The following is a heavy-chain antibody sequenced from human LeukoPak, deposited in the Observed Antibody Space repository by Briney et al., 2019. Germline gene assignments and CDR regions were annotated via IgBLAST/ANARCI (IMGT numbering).Heavy chain of an antibody. CDR2: ISSSSSYI. CDR1: GFTFSSYE. J-gene: IGHJ6*02. V-gene: IGHV3-21*05. Sequence: PGGSLRLSCAASGFTFSSYEMNWVRQAPGKGLEWVSYISSSSSYIYYADSVKGRFTISRDNAKNSLYLQMNSLRAEDTALYYCARGCPELEPLNYYYYYGMDVWGQGTTVTVSS. D-gene: IGHD1-1*01. CDR3: ARGCPELEPLNYYYYYGMDV.